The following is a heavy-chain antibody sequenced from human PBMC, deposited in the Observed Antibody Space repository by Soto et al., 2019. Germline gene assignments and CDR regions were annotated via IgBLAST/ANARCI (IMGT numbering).Heavy chain of an antibody. J-gene: IGHJ4*02. CDR2: IKSISDGGTT. CDR3: TTDPYFTL. CDR1: GFTFSNAW. V-gene: IGHV3-15*01. D-gene: IGHD1-26*01. Sequence: EGQLVESGGDLVKPGGSLRVTCEASGFTFSNAWMGWVRQAPGKGPEWVARIKSISDGGTTDYGAPVKDRFTISRDDSKNTLSLQMNSLKTEDTAVYYCTTDPYFTLWGQGTLVTVSS.